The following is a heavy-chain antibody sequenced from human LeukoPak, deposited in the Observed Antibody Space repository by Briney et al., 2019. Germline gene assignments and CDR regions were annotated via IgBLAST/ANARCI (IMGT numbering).Heavy chain of an antibody. J-gene: IGHJ1*01. D-gene: IGHD3-22*01. CDR3: ARFTPYSYDSSGYVFQH. Sequence: GASVKVSCKASGGTFSSYAISWVRQAPGQGLEWMGGIIPIFVTANYAQKFQGRVTITADDSASTAYMELSSLRSEDTAVYYCARFTPYSYDSSGYVFQHWGQGTLVTVPS. CDR2: IIPIFVTA. V-gene: IGHV1-69*13. CDR1: GGTFSSYA.